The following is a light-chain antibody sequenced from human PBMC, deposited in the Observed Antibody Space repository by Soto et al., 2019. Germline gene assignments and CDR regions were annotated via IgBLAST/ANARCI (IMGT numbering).Light chain of an antibody. CDR2: AAS. J-gene: IGKJ1*01. CDR1: QSVSSSF. Sequence: DIVLTQSPGPLSLSPGERATLSCTASQSVSSSFLAWYQQKPGQAPRLIIYAASSRATGIPDRFSGSWSGTDCTLTIIRLEPEDVAVYYCQQYGSSPWTLGQGTKVDIK. CDR3: QQYGSSPWT. V-gene: IGKV3-20*01.